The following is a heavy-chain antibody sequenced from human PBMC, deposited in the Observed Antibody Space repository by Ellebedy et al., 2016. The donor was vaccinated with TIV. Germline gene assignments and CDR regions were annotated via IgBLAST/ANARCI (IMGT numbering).Heavy chain of an antibody. Sequence: GESLKISCTGSGYSFTSYWIGWVRQMPGKGLEWMGIIYPGDSDTSYSPSFQGQVTISADKSISTAYLQWSSLKASDTAMYYCARGAGGSRSTEYFQHWGQGTLVTVSS. CDR1: GYSFTSYW. J-gene: IGHJ1*01. CDR3: ARGAGGSRSTEYFQH. CDR2: IYPGDSDT. V-gene: IGHV5-51*01. D-gene: IGHD3-16*01.